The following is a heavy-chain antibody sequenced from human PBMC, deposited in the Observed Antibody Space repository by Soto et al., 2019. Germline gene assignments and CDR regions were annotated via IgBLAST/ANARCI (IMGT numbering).Heavy chain of an antibody. V-gene: IGHV1-18*01. CDR3: ARDRDSEWLCT. CDR2: IRVYNGKT. D-gene: IGHD3-3*01. J-gene: IGHJ5*02. Sequence: GASVKVSCKASGYTFSTYGLSWVRQAPGQGLEWMGWIRVYNGKTEYAQKLQGRVTMTTDTSTSTAYMELRSLRSDDTAVYYCARDRDSEWLCTWGQGTLVTVSS. CDR1: GYTFSTYG.